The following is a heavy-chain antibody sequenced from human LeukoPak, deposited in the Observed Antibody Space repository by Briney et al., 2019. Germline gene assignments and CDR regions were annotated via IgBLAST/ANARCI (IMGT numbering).Heavy chain of an antibody. Sequence: SETLSLTCTVSGGSISSYYWSWIRQPPGKGLEWVGYIYYSGSTNYNPSLKSRVTISVDTSKNQFSLKLSSVTAADTAVYYCARDGLRSGKYNWFDPWGQGTLVTVPS. CDR1: GGSISSYY. CDR2: IYYSGST. D-gene: IGHD3-16*01. J-gene: IGHJ5*02. V-gene: IGHV4-59*01. CDR3: ARDGLRSGKYNWFDP.